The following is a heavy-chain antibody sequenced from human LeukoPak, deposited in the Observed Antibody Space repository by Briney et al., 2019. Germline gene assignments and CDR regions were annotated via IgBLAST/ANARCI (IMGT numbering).Heavy chain of an antibody. CDR2: ISGSGGST. D-gene: IGHD3-10*01. CDR3: AKDLSRGSGRYSDY. Sequence: GGSLRLSCAASGFTFSSYAMSWVRQAPGKGLEWVSAISGSGGSTYYADSVKGRFTISRDNSKNTLYLQMNSLRAEDTAVYYCAKDLSRGSGRYSDYWGQGTLVTVSS. V-gene: IGHV3-23*01. J-gene: IGHJ4*02. CDR1: GFTFSSYA.